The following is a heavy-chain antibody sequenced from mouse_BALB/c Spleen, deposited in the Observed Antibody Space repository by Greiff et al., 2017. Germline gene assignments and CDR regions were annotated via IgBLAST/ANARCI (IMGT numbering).Heavy chain of an antibody. D-gene: IGHD2-14*01. CDR3: ARWEVRRRNFDY. CDR1: GYTFTSYT. Sequence: QVQLQHSAAELARPGASVKMSCKASGYTFTSYTMHWVKQRPGQGLEWIGYINPSSGYTEYNQKFKDKTTLTADKSSSTAYMQLSSLTSEDSAVYYCARWEVRRRNFDYWGQGTTLTVSS. J-gene: IGHJ2*01. CDR2: INPSSGYT. V-gene: IGHV1-4*02.